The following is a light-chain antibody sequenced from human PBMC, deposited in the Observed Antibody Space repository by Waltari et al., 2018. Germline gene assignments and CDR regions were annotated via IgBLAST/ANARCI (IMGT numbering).Light chain of an antibody. CDR3: AAWDDSLNGRWV. J-gene: IGLJ3*02. CDR1: ASNIGNNV. V-gene: IGLV1-44*01. CDR2: RSD. Sequence: QSVLTQPPSASGTPGQGVTISCSGGASNIGNNVVNWYQQVPGKAPKLLIYRSDGRTEGVPDRCAGSKSGTSASLAISGLQSEDEADYYCAAWDDSLNGRWVFGGGTKVTVL.